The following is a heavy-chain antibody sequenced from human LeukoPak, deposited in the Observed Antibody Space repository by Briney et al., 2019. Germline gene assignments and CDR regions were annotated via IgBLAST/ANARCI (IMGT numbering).Heavy chain of an antibody. CDR3: ARMIETAYDSSGYDY. J-gene: IGHJ4*02. D-gene: IGHD3-22*01. V-gene: IGHV1-69*04. Sequence: ASVKVSCKASGGTFSSYAISWVRQAPGQGLEWMGRIIPILGIANYAQKFQGRVTITADKSTSTAYMELSSLGSEDTAVYYCARMIETAYDSSGYDYWGQGTLDTVSS. CDR1: GGTFSSYA. CDR2: IIPILGIA.